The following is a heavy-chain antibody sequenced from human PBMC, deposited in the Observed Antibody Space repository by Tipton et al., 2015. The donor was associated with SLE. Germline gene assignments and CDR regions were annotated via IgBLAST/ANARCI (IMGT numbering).Heavy chain of an antibody. Sequence: PGLVKPSQTLSLTCTVSGVSITSGTYYWSWIRQPAGKGLEWIGRIYSSGSTNYNPSLKSRVTLSVDTSKNQFSLKLTSVTAADTAVYYCARDPPPNWDWVFDYWGPGILVTVSS. CDR1: GVSITSGTYY. CDR2: IYSSGST. CDR3: ARDPPPNWDWVFDY. V-gene: IGHV4-61*02. D-gene: IGHD3/OR15-3a*01. J-gene: IGHJ4*02.